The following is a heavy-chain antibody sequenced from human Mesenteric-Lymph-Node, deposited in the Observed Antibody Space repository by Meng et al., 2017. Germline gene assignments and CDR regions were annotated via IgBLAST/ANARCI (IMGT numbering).Heavy chain of an antibody. CDR2: ISEYSDGI. J-gene: IGHJ4*02. V-gene: IGHV3-23*01. CDR1: GFTFSSYW. CDR3: AKDVVYYYGSGSRGSFDY. D-gene: IGHD3-10*01. Sequence: GESLKISCAASGFTFSSYWMSWVRQAPGKGLEWVSAISEYSDGIYYADSVKGRFTVSRDNSKNTLYLQMNSLRAEDTAVYYCAKDVVYYYGSGSRGSFDYWGQGTLVTVSS.